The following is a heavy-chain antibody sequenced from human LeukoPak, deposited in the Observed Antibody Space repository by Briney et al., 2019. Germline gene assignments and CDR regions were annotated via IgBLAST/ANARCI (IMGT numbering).Heavy chain of an antibody. CDR1: GFTFSSYA. J-gene: IGHJ4*02. CDR2: IRGSGGST. Sequence: GGSLRLSCAASGFTFSSYAMSWVRQAPGKGLEWVSAIRGSGGSTYYADSVKGRFTISRDNSMNTLSLQMNSLRAEDTALYYCAKSSSWTYHYLDYWGQGALVTVSS. V-gene: IGHV3-23*01. CDR3: AKSSSWTYHYLDY. D-gene: IGHD6-13*01.